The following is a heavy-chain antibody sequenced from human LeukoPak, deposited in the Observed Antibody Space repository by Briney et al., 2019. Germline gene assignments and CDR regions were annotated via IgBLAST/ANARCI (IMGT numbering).Heavy chain of an antibody. CDR2: IIPIFGAA. D-gene: IGHD3-22*01. J-gene: IGHJ4*02. CDR1: GGTFSSYA. V-gene: IGHV1-69*13. CDR3: ARDPTYYYDSSGYYLDY. Sequence: SVKVSCKASGGTFSSYAISWVRQAPGQGLEWMGGIIPIFGAANYAQKFQGRVTITADESTSTAYMELSSLRSEDTAVYYCARDPTYYYDSSGYYLDYWGQGTLVTVSS.